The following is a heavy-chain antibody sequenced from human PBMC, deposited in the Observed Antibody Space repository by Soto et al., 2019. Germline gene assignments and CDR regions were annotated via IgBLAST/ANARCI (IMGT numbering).Heavy chain of an antibody. CDR1: GFSFSSYS. D-gene: IGHD1-1*01. V-gene: IGHV3-21*01. J-gene: IGHJ6*02. CDR3: ARDPRFNWNAGYNYGMDV. Sequence: GGSLRFSCEASGFSFSSYSMNWVRQAPGKGLEWVSSISSTSTYIYYTDSVKGRFTISRDNAKNSLYLQMSSLRVEDTAVYYCARDPRFNWNAGYNYGMDVWGQGTTVTVSS. CDR2: ISSTSTYI.